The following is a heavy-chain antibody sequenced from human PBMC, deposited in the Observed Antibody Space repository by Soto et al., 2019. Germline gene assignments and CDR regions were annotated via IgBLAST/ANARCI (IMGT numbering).Heavy chain of an antibody. V-gene: IGHV3-15*01. J-gene: IGHJ4*02. Sequence: EVQLVESGGGLVKPGGSLRLSCEASGFTFSNAWMSWVRQAPGKGLEWVGRIKSKTDGGTTDYAAPVKGRFTISRDDSKNTLYLQMNSLKTEDTAVYYCTTVYTYCSGGSCFLSDYWGQGTLVTVSS. D-gene: IGHD2-15*01. CDR2: IKSKTDGGTT. CDR1: GFTFSNAW. CDR3: TTVYTYCSGGSCFLSDY.